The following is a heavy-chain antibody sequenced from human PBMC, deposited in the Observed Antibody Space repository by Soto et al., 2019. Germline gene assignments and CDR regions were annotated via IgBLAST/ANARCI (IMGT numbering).Heavy chain of an antibody. CDR3: AREGGSETLQPSYNWFDT. D-gene: IGHD6-25*01. Sequence: ASVKVSFKASGYTFTDYHIHWVRQAPGQGLEFMGWINANNGGAGSAQQFQGRVTVTRDTSITTVYMELSNLRSDDTAVYYCAREGGSETLQPSYNWFDTWGQGTLVTVS. J-gene: IGHJ5*02. CDR1: GYTFTDYH. V-gene: IGHV1-2*02. CDR2: INANNGGA.